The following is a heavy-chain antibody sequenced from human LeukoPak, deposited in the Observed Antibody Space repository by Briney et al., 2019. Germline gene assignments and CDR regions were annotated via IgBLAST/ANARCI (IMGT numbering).Heavy chain of an antibody. V-gene: IGHV3-7*01. CDR3: ARDGYNYGGYFQH. J-gene: IGHJ1*01. D-gene: IGHD5-24*01. Sequence: PGGSLRLSCAASGFTFSSYWMSWVRQASGKGLEWVANIKQDGSEKYYVDSVRGRFTISRDNAKNSLYLQMNSLRAEDTAVYYCARDGYNYGGYFQHWGQGTLVTVSS. CDR2: IKQDGSEK. CDR1: GFTFSSYW.